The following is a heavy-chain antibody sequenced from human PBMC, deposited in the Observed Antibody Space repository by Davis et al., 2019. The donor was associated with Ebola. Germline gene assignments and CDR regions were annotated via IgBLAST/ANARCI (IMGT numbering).Heavy chain of an antibody. Sequence: GGSLRLSCAASGFTFSGSAMHWVRQASGKGLEWVDRIRSKANSYATAYAASVKGRFTISRDDSKNTAYLQMNSLKTEDTAVYYCSIAAAGTNDYWGQGTLVTVSS. V-gene: IGHV3-73*01. CDR3: SIAAAGTNDY. CDR2: IRSKANSYAT. CDR1: GFTFSGSA. D-gene: IGHD6-13*01. J-gene: IGHJ4*02.